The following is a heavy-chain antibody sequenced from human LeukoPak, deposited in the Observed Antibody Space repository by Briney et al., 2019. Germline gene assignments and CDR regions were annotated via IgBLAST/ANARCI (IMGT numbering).Heavy chain of an antibody. D-gene: IGHD6-6*01. J-gene: IGHJ4*02. CDR1: GGSFSGYY. V-gene: IGHV4-34*01. Sequence: SETLSLTCAVYGGSFSGYYWSWIRQPPGKGLEWIGEINHSGSTNYNPSLKSRVTISADTSKNQFSLKLSSVTAADTAVYYCARGREYSSSSFVFDYWGQGTLVTVSS. CDR2: INHSGST. CDR3: ARGREYSSSSFVFDY.